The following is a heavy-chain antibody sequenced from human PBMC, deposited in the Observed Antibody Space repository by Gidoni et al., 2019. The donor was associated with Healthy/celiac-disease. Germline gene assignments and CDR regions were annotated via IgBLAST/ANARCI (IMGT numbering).Heavy chain of an antibody. CDR1: GGSVSSGSYY. D-gene: IGHD2-8*02. V-gene: IGHV4-61*01. Sequence: QVQLQESGPGLVKPSETLSLTCTVSGGSVSSGSYYWSWIRQPPGKGLEWIGYIYYSGSTNYNPSLKSRVTISVDTSKNQFSLKLSSVTAADTAVYYCARDAWWTGSYYYGMDVWGQGTTVTVSS. J-gene: IGHJ6*02. CDR2: IYYSGST. CDR3: ARDAWWTGSYYYGMDV.